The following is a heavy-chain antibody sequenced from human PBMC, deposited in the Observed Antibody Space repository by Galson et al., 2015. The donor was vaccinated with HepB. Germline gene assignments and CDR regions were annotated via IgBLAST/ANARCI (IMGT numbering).Heavy chain of an antibody. CDR1: GFTFSSYG. J-gene: IGHJ4*02. Sequence: SLRLSCAASGFTFSSYGMHWVRQAPGKGLEWVAVIWYDGSNKYYADSVKGRFTISRDNSKNTLYLQMNSLRAEDTAVYYCARASSTGIVGATRYWGQGTLVTVSS. CDR2: IWYDGSNK. D-gene: IGHD1-26*01. V-gene: IGHV3-33*01. CDR3: ARASSTGIVGATRY.